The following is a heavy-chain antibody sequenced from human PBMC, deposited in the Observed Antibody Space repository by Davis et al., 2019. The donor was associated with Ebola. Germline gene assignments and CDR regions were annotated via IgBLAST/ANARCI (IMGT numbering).Heavy chain of an antibody. CDR2: ISYSGSRT. CDR1: GFTFSDYA. D-gene: IGHD6-6*01. J-gene: IGHJ4*02. CDR3: AKDQQFGSGYFSD. V-gene: IGHV3-23*01. Sequence: PGGSLRLSCAASGFTFSDYAMNWVRQAPGKGLEWVSIISYSGSRTYYADSVKGRFTMSRDNSKSTLYLQMNSLRVEDTGVYYCAKDQQFGSGYFSDWGQGTLVTVSS.